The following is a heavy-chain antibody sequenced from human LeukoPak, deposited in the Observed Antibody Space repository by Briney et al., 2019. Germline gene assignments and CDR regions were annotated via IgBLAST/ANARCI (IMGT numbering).Heavy chain of an antibody. CDR3: VRDPSGHGLDV. Sequence: GGSLRLSCAASGFTFSTYDMHWVRQATGKGLEWVSGIGKAGDTYYAGSVKGRFTISRENAKNSLYLQMNGLRAGDTAVYYCVRDPSGHGLDVWGQGTTVTVSS. CDR1: GFTFSTYD. V-gene: IGHV3-13*04. CDR2: IGKAGDT. J-gene: IGHJ6*02. D-gene: IGHD5-12*01.